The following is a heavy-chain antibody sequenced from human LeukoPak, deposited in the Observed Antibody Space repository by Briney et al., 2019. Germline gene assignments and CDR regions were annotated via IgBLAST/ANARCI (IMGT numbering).Heavy chain of an antibody. CDR1: GFTFSSYG. Sequence: PGRSLRLSCAASGFTFSSYGMHWVRQAPGKGLEWVAVISYDGSNKYYADSVKGRFTISRDNYKNTLYLQMNSLRAEDTAVYYCAKDLWLLDYWGQGTLVTVSS. J-gene: IGHJ4*02. D-gene: IGHD3-10*01. CDR3: AKDLWLLDY. V-gene: IGHV3-30*18. CDR2: ISYDGSNK.